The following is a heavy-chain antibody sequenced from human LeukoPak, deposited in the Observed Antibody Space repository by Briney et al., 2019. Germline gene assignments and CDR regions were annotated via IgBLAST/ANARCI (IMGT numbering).Heavy chain of an antibody. J-gene: IGHJ3*02. D-gene: IGHD2-2*01. CDR1: GGTFSSYA. CDR3: ARDLPSIVVVPAAADNAFDI. Sequence: ASVKVSCEASGGTFSSYAISWVRQAPGQGLEWMGGIIPIFGTANYAQKFQGRVTITADKSTSTAYMELSSLRSEDTAVYYCARDLPSIVVVPAAADNAFDIWGQGTMVTVSS. CDR2: IIPIFGTA. V-gene: IGHV1-69*06.